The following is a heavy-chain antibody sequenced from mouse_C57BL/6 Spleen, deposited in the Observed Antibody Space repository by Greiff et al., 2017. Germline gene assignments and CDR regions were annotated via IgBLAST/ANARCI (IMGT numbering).Heavy chain of an antibody. Sequence: VQLQQSGAELVRPGTSVKVSCKASGYAFTNYLIEWVKQRPGQGLEWIGVINPGSGGTNYNEKFKGKATLTADKSSSTAYMQLSSLTSEDSAVYFCARRGGYDPFDYWGQGTTLTVSS. CDR3: ARRGGYDPFDY. CDR2: INPGSGGT. V-gene: IGHV1-54*01. D-gene: IGHD2-2*01. J-gene: IGHJ2*01. CDR1: GYAFTNYL.